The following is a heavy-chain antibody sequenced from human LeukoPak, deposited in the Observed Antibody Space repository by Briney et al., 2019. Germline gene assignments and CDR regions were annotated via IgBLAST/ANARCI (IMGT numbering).Heavy chain of an antibody. CDR1: GFTFSSYA. CDR3: ARDQSYYYYGMDV. V-gene: IGHV3-30-3*01. CDR2: ISHDGSNK. J-gene: IGHJ6*02. Sequence: GRSLRLSCAASGFTFSSYAMHWVRQAPGKGLEWVAVISHDGSNKYYADSVKGRFTISRDNSKNTLYLQMNSLRAEDTAVYYCARDQSYYYYGMDVWGQGTTVTVSS.